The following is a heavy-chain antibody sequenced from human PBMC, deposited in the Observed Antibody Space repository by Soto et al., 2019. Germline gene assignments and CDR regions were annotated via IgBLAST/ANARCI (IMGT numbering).Heavy chain of an antibody. J-gene: IGHJ3*02. Sequence: SETLSLTCAVSGVYISSGGYSWSWIRQPPGKGLEWIGYIYHSGSTYYNPSLKSRVTISVDRSKNQFSLKLSSVTAADTAVYYCARTPDIWGQGTMVTVSS. CDR2: IYHSGST. CDR1: GVYISSGGYS. V-gene: IGHV4-30-2*01. CDR3: ARTPDI.